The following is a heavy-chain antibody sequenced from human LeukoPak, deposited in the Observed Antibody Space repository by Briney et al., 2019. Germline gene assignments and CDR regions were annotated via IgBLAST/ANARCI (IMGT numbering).Heavy chain of an antibody. V-gene: IGHV3-33*01. Sequence: QPGRSLLLCGAAAGISINTYAMHGGRAAAGEGLEGVALIWHDGSHKFYSNSVRGQFTISRDNSKNTVSLQMNNLRPEDTAVYYCAREIFGSGSCPDFWGQGTLVTVSS. CDR2: IWHDGSHK. CDR3: AREIFGSGSCPDF. D-gene: IGHD3-10*01. J-gene: IGHJ4*02. CDR1: GISINTYA.